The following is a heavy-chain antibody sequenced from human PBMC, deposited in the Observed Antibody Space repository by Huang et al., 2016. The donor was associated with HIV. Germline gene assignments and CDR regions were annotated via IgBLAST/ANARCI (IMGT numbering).Heavy chain of an antibody. CDR2: ISKTSGAT. CDR3: VRDSSSGLQLRY. Sequence: EVQLVESGGGLAQPGGSLRLSCVASGYTFSTCSMNWGRQAPGKGLEWVSYISKTSGATSYAESVKGRFTVSRDNVKNSLYLQMNRLRVEDTAMYYCVRDSSSGLQLRYWGQGALVIVS. D-gene: IGHD3-22*01. V-gene: IGHV3-48*01. J-gene: IGHJ4*02. CDR1: GYTFSTCS.